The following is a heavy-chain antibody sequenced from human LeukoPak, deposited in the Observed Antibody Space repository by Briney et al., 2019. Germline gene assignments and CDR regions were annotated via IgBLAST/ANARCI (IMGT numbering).Heavy chain of an antibody. Sequence: SETLSLTCTVSGGSISSYYWSWIRQPPGKGLEWIGYIYYSGSTNYNPSLKSRVTISVDTSKNQFSLKLSSVTAADTAVYYCARTYSGYAFDIWGQGTMVTVSS. CDR2: IYYSGST. J-gene: IGHJ3*02. CDR3: ARTYSGYAFDI. V-gene: IGHV4-59*08. CDR1: GGSISSYY. D-gene: IGHD6-6*01.